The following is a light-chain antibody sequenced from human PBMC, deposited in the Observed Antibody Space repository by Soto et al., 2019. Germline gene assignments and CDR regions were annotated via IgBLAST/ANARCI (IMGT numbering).Light chain of an antibody. CDR3: HQCYNRPWT. J-gene: IGKJ1*01. V-gene: IGKV3-15*01. CDR2: GAS. Sequence: EIVMTQSPDTLSVSPGERASLACRASQSVSSSLAWYQQKPGQAPRLLIFGASTRATGIPARFSGSGSGTEFTLTISSLQSEDFALYYCHQCYNRPWTFGQGTKVEIK. CDR1: QSVSSS.